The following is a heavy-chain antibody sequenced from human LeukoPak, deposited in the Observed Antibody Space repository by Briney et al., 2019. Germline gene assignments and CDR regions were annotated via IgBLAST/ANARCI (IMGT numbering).Heavy chain of an antibody. D-gene: IGHD3-22*01. CDR1: GGSISSSSYY. CDR2: IYYSGST. J-gene: IGHJ4*02. V-gene: IGHV4-39*01. Sequence: SETLSLTCTVSGGSISSSSYYWGWIRQPPGKGLEWTGSIYYSGSTYYNPSLKSRVTIPVDTSKNQFSLKLSSVTAADTAVYYCARHEYYYDSSGYPDYWGQGTLVTVSS. CDR3: ARHEYYYDSSGYPDY.